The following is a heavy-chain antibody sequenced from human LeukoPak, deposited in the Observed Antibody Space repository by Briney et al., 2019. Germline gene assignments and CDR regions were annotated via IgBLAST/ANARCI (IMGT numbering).Heavy chain of an antibody. V-gene: IGHV3-48*03. CDR2: ITADGTNK. CDR3: AREVEWELPDY. J-gene: IGHJ4*02. D-gene: IGHD1-26*01. Sequence: GGSLRLSCAASGXTFSAYEMNWVRQAPGKGREWVSYITADGTNKYDADSVKGRFTISRDNAKNSLYLQMNSLRVDDTAIYYCAREVEWELPDYWGQGTLVTVSS. CDR1: GXTFSAYE.